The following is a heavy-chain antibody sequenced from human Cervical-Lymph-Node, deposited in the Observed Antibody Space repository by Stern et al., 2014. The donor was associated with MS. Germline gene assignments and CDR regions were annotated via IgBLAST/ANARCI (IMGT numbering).Heavy chain of an antibody. CDR2: IDWDDDK. Sequence: ESGPALVKPTQTLTLTCTFSGFSLSTSGMCVSWIRQPPGKALEWHALIDWDDDKYYSTSLKTRLTISKDTSKNQVVLTMTNMDPVDTATYYCARTIAAAGTTWFDYWGQGTLVTVSS. V-gene: IGHV2-70*01. CDR3: ARTIAAAGTTWFDY. CDR1: GFSLSTSGMC. D-gene: IGHD6-13*01. J-gene: IGHJ4*02.